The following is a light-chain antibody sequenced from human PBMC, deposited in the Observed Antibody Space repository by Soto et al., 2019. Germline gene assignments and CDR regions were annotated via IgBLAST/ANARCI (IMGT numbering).Light chain of an antibody. CDR3: SSYTSSSTYV. CDR1: SSDVGGYNY. J-gene: IGLJ1*01. Sequence: LTQPAAVSGSPGQSITISCTGTSSDVGGYNYVSWYQQHPGKAPKLMIYEVSNRPSGVSNRFSGSKSGNTASLTISGLQAEDEADYYCSSYTSSSTYVFGTGTKVTVL. V-gene: IGLV2-14*01. CDR2: EVS.